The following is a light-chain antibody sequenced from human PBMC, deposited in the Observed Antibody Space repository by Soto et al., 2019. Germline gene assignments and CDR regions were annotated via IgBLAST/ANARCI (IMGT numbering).Light chain of an antibody. CDR1: SSDVGGYNY. V-gene: IGLV2-14*01. J-gene: IGLJ1*01. CDR2: EVS. Sequence: QSALTQPASVSGSPGQSITISCTGTSSDVGGYNYVSWYQQLPGKAPKLMIYEVSNRPSGVSNRFYGSKSGNTASLTISGLHAEDEADYYCSAYTSSSTLVVFGTGTKLTV. CDR3: SAYTSSSTLVV.